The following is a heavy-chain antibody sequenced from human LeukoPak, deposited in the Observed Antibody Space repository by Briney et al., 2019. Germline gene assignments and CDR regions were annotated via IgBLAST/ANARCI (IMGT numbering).Heavy chain of an antibody. CDR1: GGTFSSHA. V-gene: IGHV1-69*04. J-gene: IGHJ6*02. Sequence: ASVKVSCKASGGTFSSHAISWVRQAPGQGLEWMGRIIPILGIANYVQKFQGRVTITADKSTSTAYMELSSLRSEDTAVYYCARAPSGYLSYYYGMDVWGQGTTVTVSS. CDR2: IIPILGIA. CDR3: ARAPSGYLSYYYGMDV. D-gene: IGHD5-12*01.